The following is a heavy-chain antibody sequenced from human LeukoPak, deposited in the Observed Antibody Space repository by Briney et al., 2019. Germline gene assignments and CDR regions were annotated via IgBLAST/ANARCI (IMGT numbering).Heavy chain of an antibody. J-gene: IGHJ6*03. V-gene: IGHV4-4*07. Sequence: PSETLSLTCTVSGGSISSYLWSWIRQPAGKGLEWIGRIYASGSTYQNPSLRSRVTMSVDTSKNQFSLKLSSVTAADTAVYYCARGVASGGSHRSRYYYMDVWGKGTTVTISS. D-gene: IGHD2-15*01. CDR1: GGSISSYL. CDR2: IYASGST. CDR3: ARGVASGGSHRSRYYYMDV.